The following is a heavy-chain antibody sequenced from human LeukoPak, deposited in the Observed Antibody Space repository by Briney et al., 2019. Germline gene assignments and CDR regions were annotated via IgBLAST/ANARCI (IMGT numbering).Heavy chain of an antibody. V-gene: IGHV3-30*18. D-gene: IGHD3-10*01. CDR1: GFTFSSYG. Sequence: PGRSLRLSCAASGFTFSSYGMHWVRQAPGKGLEWVAVISCDGSNKYYADSVKGRFTISRDNSKNTLYLQMNSLRAEDTAVYYCAKNSENMVRGVPDYWGQGTLVTVSS. J-gene: IGHJ4*02. CDR3: AKNSENMVRGVPDY. CDR2: ISCDGSNK.